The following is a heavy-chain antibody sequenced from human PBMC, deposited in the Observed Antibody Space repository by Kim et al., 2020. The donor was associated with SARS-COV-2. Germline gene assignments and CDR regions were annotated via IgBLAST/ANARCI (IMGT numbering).Heavy chain of an antibody. D-gene: IGHD3-3*01. CDR3: ARGHTIFGVVIKKYYGMDV. CDR2: IYTSGST. CDR1: GGSISSGSYY. V-gene: IGHV4-61*02. Sequence: SETLSLTCTVSGGSISSGSYYWSWIRQPAGKGLEWIGRIYTSGSTNYNPSLKSRVTISVDTSKNQFSLKLSSVTAADTAVYYCARGHTIFGVVIKKYYGMDVWGQGTTVTVSS. J-gene: IGHJ6*02.